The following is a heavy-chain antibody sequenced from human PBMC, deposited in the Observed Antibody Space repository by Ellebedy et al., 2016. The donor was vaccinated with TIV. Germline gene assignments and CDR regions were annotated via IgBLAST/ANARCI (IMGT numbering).Heavy chain of an antibody. D-gene: IGHD5-24*01. CDR2: IDWDDDK. J-gene: IGHJ4*02. CDR3: ARIQVEMDWGFDY. V-gene: IGHV2-70*11. CDR1: GFSLSTSGMC. Sequence: SGPTLVKPTQTLTLTCTFSGFSLSTSGMCVGWIRQPPGKALESLARIDWDDDKYYSTSLKTRLTISKDTSNNQVVLTMTNMSPVDTATYYCARIQVEMDWGFDYWGQGTLVTVSS.